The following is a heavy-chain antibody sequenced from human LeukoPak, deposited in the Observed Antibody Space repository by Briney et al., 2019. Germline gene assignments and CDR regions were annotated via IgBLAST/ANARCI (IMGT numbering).Heavy chain of an antibody. J-gene: IGHJ4*02. CDR2: VYYTGST. D-gene: IGHD3-22*01. Sequence: SETLSLTCSVSGGSVSNYYWSWIRQPPGKGLEWIGYVYYTGSTNYNPSLKSRVTMFEDKSKNQFSLRLYSVTVADTALYYCAKDLFYYDKGGFDYWGQGTPVTVSS. CDR3: AKDLFYYDKGGFDY. V-gene: IGHV4-4*08. CDR1: GGSVSNYY.